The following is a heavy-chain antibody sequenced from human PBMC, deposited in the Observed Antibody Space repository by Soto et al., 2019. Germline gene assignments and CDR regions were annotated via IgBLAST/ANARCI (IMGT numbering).Heavy chain of an antibody. V-gene: IGHV4-59*08. D-gene: IGHD3-10*01. CDR3: ARHLWFGELLYDY. CDR1: GGSISSYY. CDR2: IYYSGST. J-gene: IGHJ4*02. Sequence: QVQLQESGPGLVKPSETLSLTCTVSGGSISSYYWSWIRQPPGKGLEWIGYIYYSGSTNYNPSLKRRVTIPVDTSTNQFSLKLISVTAADTAVYYCARHLWFGELLYDYWGQGTLVTVSS.